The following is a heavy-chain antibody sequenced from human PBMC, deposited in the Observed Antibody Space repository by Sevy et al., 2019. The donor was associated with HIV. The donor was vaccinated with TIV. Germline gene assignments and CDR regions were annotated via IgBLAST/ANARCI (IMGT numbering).Heavy chain of an antibody. CDR1: EFRLSNYA. Sequence: GGSLRLSCVASEFRLSNYAMNWVRQAPGKGLEWVSGISGSGGSSYYADSVKGRFTISRDNSKNALYLQMNSVRAEDTAMSYCSKDLYYDNSLFDYWGQGILVTVSS. CDR2: ISGSGGSS. D-gene: IGHD3-22*01. V-gene: IGHV3-23*01. CDR3: SKDLYYDNSLFDY. J-gene: IGHJ4*02.